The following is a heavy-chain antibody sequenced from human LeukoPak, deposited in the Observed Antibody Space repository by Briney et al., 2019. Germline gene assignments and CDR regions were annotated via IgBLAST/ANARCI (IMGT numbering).Heavy chain of an antibody. J-gene: IGHJ4*02. V-gene: IGHV3-13*01. D-gene: IGHD4-11*01. CDR2: IGTAGDT. CDR3: ARGLYSNYGWG. CDR1: GFTFSSYD. Sequence: GGSLRLSCAVSGFTFSSYDMHWVRQATGKGLEWVSAIGTAGDTYYPGSVKGRFTISRENAKNSLYLQMNSLRAEDTAVYYCARGLYSNYGWGWGQGTLVTVSS.